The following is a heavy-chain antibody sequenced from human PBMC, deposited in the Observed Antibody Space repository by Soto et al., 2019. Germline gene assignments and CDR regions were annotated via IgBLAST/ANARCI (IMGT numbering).Heavy chain of an antibody. CDR1: GGSISSGGYS. D-gene: IGHD2-15*01. V-gene: IGHV4-30-2*01. J-gene: IGHJ4*02. CDR2: IYHSGCT. CDR3: ARWQGVAAQH. Sequence: HLQLQESGSGMVKPTQTLSLTCAVSGGSISSGGYSWRWLRQPPGNGLEWIGYIYHSGCTFYNQSLKSRVTLSVARPKNQCPLKLSSVTAADEAVYYCARWQGVAAQHWGQGTLGTVSS.